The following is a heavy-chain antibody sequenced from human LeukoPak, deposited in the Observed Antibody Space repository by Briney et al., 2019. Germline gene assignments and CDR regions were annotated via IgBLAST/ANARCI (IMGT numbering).Heavy chain of an antibody. V-gene: IGHV3-74*01. CDR3: ARPMISVMSLGADF. CDR1: AFTFSNYW. Sequence: QTGGSLRLACAVSAFTFSNYWMDSVRQAPGKGRVWVSCISSDGSSTNYADSVKGRFSISRDNAKNTLYLHMNSLRAEDTALYYCARPMISVMSLGADFWGQGSLVTVSS. J-gene: IGHJ4*02. D-gene: IGHD3/OR15-3a*01. CDR2: ISSDGSST.